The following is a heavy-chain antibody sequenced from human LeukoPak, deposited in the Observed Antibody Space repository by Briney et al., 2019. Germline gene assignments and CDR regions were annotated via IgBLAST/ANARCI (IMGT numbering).Heavy chain of an antibody. CDR3: AKDAIAAPRTYFDY. J-gene: IGHJ4*02. D-gene: IGHD6-6*01. V-gene: IGHV3-9*01. CDR2: ISWNSGSI. Sequence: GGFLRLSCAASGFTFDDYAMHWVRQAPGKGLEWVSGISWNSGSIGYADSVKGRFTISRDNAKNSLYLQMNSLRAEDTALYYCAKDAIAAPRTYFDYRGQGTLVTVSS. CDR1: GFTFDDYA.